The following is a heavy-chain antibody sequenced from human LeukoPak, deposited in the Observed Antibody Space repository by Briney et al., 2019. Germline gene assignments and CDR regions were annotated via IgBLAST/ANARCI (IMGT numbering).Heavy chain of an antibody. Sequence: NTSETLSLTCTVSGGSISSHYWSWVRQPPGKGLEWIGYIYDSGSTNYNPSLKSRVTISVDTSKNQFSLKLSSVTAADTAVYYCARQPLTRAFDIWGQGTMVTVSS. CDR1: GGSISSHY. V-gene: IGHV4-59*11. CDR2: IYDSGST. J-gene: IGHJ3*02. CDR3: ARQPLTRAFDI.